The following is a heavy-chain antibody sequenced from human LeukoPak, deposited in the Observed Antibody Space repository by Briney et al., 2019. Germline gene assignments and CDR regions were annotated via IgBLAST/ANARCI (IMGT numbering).Heavy chain of an antibody. CDR2: IYYSGST. CDR3: ARGGDFWSGYYTPQNYYYYYGMDV. J-gene: IGHJ6*02. CDR1: GGSISSYY. V-gene: IGHV4-59*01. Sequence: SETLSLTCTVSGGSISSYYWSWIRQPPGKGLEWIGYIYYSGSTNYNPSLKSRVTISVDTSKNQFSLKLSSVTAAGTAVYYCARGGDFWSGYYTPQNYYYYYGMDVWGQGTTVTVSS. D-gene: IGHD3-3*01.